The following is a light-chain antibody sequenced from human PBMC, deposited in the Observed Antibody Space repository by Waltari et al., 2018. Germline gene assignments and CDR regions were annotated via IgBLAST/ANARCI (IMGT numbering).Light chain of an antibody. CDR1: QRVSSN. J-gene: IGKJ2*01. Sequence: EIVMTQSPGTMSVSPGEKATLSCRASQRVSSNLAWYQQKPGTSPRLLVYGASTRATGIPARFSCSGSGTDFTLTISSLQSEDFAVYYCQHSDTFGQGTKLEIK. CDR2: GAS. V-gene: IGKV3-15*01. CDR3: QHSDT.